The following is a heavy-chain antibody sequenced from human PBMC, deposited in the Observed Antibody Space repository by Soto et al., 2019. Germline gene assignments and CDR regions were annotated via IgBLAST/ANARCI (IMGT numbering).Heavy chain of an antibody. V-gene: IGHV4-34*01. D-gene: IGHD6-6*01. Sequence: TSETLCLTCAVYGGSFSGYYWSWIRQPPGKGREWIGEINHSGSTNYNPSLKSRVTISVDTSKNQFSLKLSSVTAADTAVYYCARGELSSSSQYYFDYWGQGTLVTVSS. CDR2: INHSGST. CDR1: GGSFSGYY. J-gene: IGHJ4*02. CDR3: ARGELSSSSQYYFDY.